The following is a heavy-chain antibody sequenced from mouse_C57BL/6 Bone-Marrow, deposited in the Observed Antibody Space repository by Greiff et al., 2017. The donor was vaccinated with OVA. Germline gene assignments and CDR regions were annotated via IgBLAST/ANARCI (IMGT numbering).Heavy chain of an antibody. D-gene: IGHD2-3*01. CDR2: INPSNGGT. CDR1: GYTFTSYW. CDR3: ARSGWLLLWFAY. J-gene: IGHJ3*01. Sequence: QVQLQQPGTELVKPGASVKLSCKASGYTFTSYWMHWVKQRPGQGLEWIGNINPSNGGTNYNEKFKSKATLTVDKSSSTADMQLSSLTSEDSAVYYCARSGWLLLWFAYWGQGTLVTVSA. V-gene: IGHV1-53*01.